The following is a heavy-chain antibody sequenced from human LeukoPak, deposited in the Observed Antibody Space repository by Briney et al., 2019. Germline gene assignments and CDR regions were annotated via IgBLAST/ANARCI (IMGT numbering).Heavy chain of an antibody. CDR3: ARGPGHLWFGELLDQNWFDP. CDR1: GGSIRTYY. CDR2: IYYSGST. D-gene: IGHD3-10*01. Sequence: SETLSLTCTVSGGSIRTYYWSWIRQPPGKGLECIGYIYYSGSTNYNPSLMSRVTISLDTSKNQFSLKLSSVTAADTAVYYCARGPGHLWFGELLDQNWFDPWGQGTLVTVSS. V-gene: IGHV4-59*08. J-gene: IGHJ5*02.